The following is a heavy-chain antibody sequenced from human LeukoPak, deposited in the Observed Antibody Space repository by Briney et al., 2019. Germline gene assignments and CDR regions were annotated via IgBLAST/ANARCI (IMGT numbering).Heavy chain of an antibody. Sequence: PGGSLRLSCVASGFTFSSYWMHWVRQDPRKGLVWVSRINGDGRNINYADSVRGRFTISRDNAKNTLYMQMNTLRVEDTAVYYCKRDLMDYDVAPVWHHYYMDFWGQGTRVAVSS. J-gene: IGHJ6*02. CDR2: INGDGRNI. CDR3: KRDLMDYDVAPVWHHYYMDF. V-gene: IGHV3-74*01. D-gene: IGHD4-17*01. CDR1: GFTFSSYW.